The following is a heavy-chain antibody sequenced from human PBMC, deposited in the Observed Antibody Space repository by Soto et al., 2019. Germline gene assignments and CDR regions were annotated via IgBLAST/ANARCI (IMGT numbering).Heavy chain of an antibody. CDR2: ISYDGSNK. CDR1: GFTFSSYA. J-gene: IGHJ5*02. D-gene: IGHD3-22*01. V-gene: IGHV3-30-3*01. Sequence: QVQLVESGGGVVQPGRSLRLSCAASGFTFSSYAMHWVRQAPGKGLEWVAVISYDGSNKYYADSAKGRFTISRDNSKNTLYLQMNSLRAEDTAVYYCARDTYYEGPSDWFDPWGQGTLVTVSS. CDR3: ARDTYYEGPSDWFDP.